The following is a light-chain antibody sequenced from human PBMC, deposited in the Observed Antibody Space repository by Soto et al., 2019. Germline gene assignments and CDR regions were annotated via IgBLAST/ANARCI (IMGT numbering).Light chain of an antibody. CDR2: SAS. J-gene: IGKJ5*01. CDR1: QGVTTN. CDR3: QQYGTSTIT. V-gene: IGKV3-20*01. Sequence: EILMTQYPGTLSVSPGERATLSRRAGQGVTTNFAWYQQKSGQSPRLLIYSASIRATGIPDRLSGSGYGTDLTITISRLQHPDFAVYYCQQYGTSTITSGQGTRLEIK.